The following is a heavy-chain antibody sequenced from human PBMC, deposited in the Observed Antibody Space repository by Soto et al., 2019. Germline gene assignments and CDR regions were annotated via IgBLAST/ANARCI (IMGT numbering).Heavy chain of an antibody. CDR2: IIPILGIA. CDR3: AREAYGSGSYYEDYYYYMDV. Sequence: SVKVSCKASGGTFSSYAISWVRQAPGQGLEWMGGIIPILGIANYAQKFQGRVTITADKSTSTAYMELSSLRSEDTAVYYCAREAYGSGSYYEDYYYYMDVWGKGTTVTVSS. V-gene: IGHV1-69*10. CDR1: GGTFSSYA. J-gene: IGHJ6*03. D-gene: IGHD3-10*01.